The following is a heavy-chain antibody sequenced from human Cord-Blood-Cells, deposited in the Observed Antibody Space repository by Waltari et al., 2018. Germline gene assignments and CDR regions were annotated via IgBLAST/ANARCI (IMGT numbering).Heavy chain of an antibody. CDR1: GYTLTDLP. J-gene: IGHJ3*02. Sequence: QVQLVQSGAEVKKPGASVKVSCKVSGYTLTDLPMHWVRQAPGKGLEWMGGLEPEDGETIYTQKFQGRVTMTEDTSTDTAYMELSSLRSEDTAVYYCATSVGATRWAFDIWGQGTMVTVSS. V-gene: IGHV1-24*01. CDR2: LEPEDGET. CDR3: ATSVGATRWAFDI. D-gene: IGHD1-26*01.